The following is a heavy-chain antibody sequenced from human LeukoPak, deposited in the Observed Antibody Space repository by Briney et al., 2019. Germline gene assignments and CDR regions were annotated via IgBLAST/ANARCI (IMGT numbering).Heavy chain of an antibody. V-gene: IGHV1-2*02. CDR1: GYTFTGYY. CDR3: ASVRGYSSGGSCYPDTFEI. Sequence: ASVKVTCKASGYTFTGYYMHWVRQAPGQGLEWMGWINPNSGGTNYAQKFQGRVTMTRDTSFSTAYMDLSRLRSYDTAVYYCASVRGYSSGGSCYPDTFEIRRQGTMVTVSS. D-gene: IGHD2-15*01. J-gene: IGHJ3*02. CDR2: INPNSGGT.